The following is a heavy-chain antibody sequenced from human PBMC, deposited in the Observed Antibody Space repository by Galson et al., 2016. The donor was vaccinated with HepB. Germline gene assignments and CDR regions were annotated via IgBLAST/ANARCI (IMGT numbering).Heavy chain of an antibody. CDR1: GFRFTKFA. Sequence: SLRLSCAASGFRFTKFAMTWVRQAPGKGLEWVSGISASGVTYYADSVRGGLTVSRDDSKNTVFLQMKSLRADDTALYYCAKDAIGMVLGWWDPWGQGTQVTVSS. CDR2: ISASGVT. V-gene: IGHV3-23*01. J-gene: IGHJ5*02. CDR3: AKDAIGMVLGWWDP. D-gene: IGHD3-3*01.